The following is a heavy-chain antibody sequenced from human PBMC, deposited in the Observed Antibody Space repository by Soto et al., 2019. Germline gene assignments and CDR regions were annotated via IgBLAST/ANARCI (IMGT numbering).Heavy chain of an antibody. D-gene: IGHD2-2*01. CDR2: ISGSGGST. J-gene: IGHJ6*02. Sequence: GGSLRLSCAASGFTFSSYAMSWVRQAPGKGLEWVSAISGSGGSTYYADSVKGRFTISRDNSKNTLYLQMNSLRAEGTAVYYCAKDLALGEYNLLLEYYGMDVWGQGTTVTVSS. CDR3: AKDLALGEYNLLLEYYGMDV. CDR1: GFTFSSYA. V-gene: IGHV3-23*01.